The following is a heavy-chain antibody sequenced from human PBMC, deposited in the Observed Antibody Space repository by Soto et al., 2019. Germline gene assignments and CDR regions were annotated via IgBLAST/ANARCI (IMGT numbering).Heavy chain of an antibody. V-gene: IGHV3-23*01. J-gene: IGHJ1*01. Sequence: EVQLLESGGGLVQTGGSLRLSCAASGFTFSSYAMSWVRQAPGKGLERVSAISGSGGSTYYADSVKGRFTISRDNSKNTLYLQMNSLRAEDTAVYYCAKEGWKYSSSSGYFQHWGQGTLVTVSS. CDR3: AKEGWKYSSSSGYFQH. D-gene: IGHD6-6*01. CDR2: ISGSGGST. CDR1: GFTFSSYA.